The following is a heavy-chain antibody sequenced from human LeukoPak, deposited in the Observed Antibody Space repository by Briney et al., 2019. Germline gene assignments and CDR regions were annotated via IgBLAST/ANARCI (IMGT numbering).Heavy chain of an antibody. J-gene: IGHJ4*02. Sequence: GGSLRLSCAASGFTFSRQRMSWVRQAPGKGLECLANIKKDGSEKYHVDSVKGRFTISRDNAKTSLYLQMHSLRAEDTAVYYCARDLSGITGYTYGRGIDYWGQGTLVTVSS. V-gene: IGHV3-7*01. CDR2: IKKDGSEK. CDR1: GFTFSRQR. CDR3: ARDLSGITGYTYGRGIDY. D-gene: IGHD5-18*01.